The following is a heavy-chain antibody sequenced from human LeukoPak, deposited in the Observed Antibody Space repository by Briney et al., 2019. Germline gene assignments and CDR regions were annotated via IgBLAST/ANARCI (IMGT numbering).Heavy chain of an antibody. CDR3: ARATTYDILTGYFDY. Sequence: GGSLRLSCAASGFTFSDYYMSWIRQAPGKGLEWVSYISSSGSTIYYADSVKGRFTISRDNAKNSLYLQMNSLRAEDTAMYYCARATTYDILTGYFDYWGQGTLVTVSS. CDR2: ISSSGSTI. V-gene: IGHV3-11*04. D-gene: IGHD3-9*01. J-gene: IGHJ4*02. CDR1: GFTFSDYY.